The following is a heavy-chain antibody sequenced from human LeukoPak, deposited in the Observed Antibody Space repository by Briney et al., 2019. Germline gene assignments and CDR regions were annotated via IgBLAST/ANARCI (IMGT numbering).Heavy chain of an antibody. CDR2: IDPNSGGT. CDR1: GYTFTGYH. CDR3: AGNTGRDGYSFDY. V-gene: IGHV1-2*02. Sequence: ASVKVSCKASGYTFTGYHMHWVRQAPGQGLEWMGWIDPNSGGTNFVQKFQGRVTMTRDTSISTAYMELSRLRSDDTAVYYCAGNTGRDGYSFDYWGQGTLVTVSS. D-gene: IGHD5-24*01. J-gene: IGHJ4*02.